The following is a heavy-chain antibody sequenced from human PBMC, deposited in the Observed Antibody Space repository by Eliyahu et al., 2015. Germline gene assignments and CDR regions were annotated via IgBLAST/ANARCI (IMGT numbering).Heavy chain of an antibody. J-gene: IGHJ3*01. CDR3: AADRSGYYPYHALDF. CDR2: ISYDGDNK. CDR1: GFTXHTXA. D-gene: IGHD3-22*01. V-gene: IGHV3-30*01. Sequence: LLVESGGGVVQPGXSLRLSCAAXGFTXHTXAMPWXRQAPGKGLEWVAVISYDGDNKYYADSVKGRFSISRDNSKNTLFLEMNSLEAEDTAVYYCAADRSGYYPYHALDFWGLGTMVTVSS.